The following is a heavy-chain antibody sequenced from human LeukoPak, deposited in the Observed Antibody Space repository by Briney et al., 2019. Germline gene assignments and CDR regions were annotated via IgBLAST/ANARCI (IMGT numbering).Heavy chain of an antibody. CDR3: AKDRYRGSYCDY. Sequence: PGGSLRLSCAASGFTFSSYSMHWVRQAPGKGLEWVAVISYDGSNKYYADSVKGRFTISRDNSKNTLYLQMNSLRAEDTAVYYCAKDRYRGSYCDYWGQGTLVTVSS. CDR1: GFTFSSYS. D-gene: IGHD1-26*01. V-gene: IGHV3-30*18. J-gene: IGHJ4*02. CDR2: ISYDGSNK.